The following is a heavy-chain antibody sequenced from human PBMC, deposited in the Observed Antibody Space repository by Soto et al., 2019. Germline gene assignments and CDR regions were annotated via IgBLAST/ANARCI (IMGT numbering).Heavy chain of an antibody. D-gene: IGHD3-10*01. V-gene: IGHV4-31*03. CDR1: GFYISSGGYY. J-gene: IGHJ6*02. Sequence: PSETLSLTCPVSGFYISSGGYYWSWIRQHPGKGLEWIGYIYYSGSTYYNPSLKSRVTISVDTSKNQFSLKLSSVTAADTAVYYCARFVMVRGVIGYYGMDVWGQGTTVTVSS. CDR2: IYYSGST. CDR3: ARFVMVRGVIGYYGMDV.